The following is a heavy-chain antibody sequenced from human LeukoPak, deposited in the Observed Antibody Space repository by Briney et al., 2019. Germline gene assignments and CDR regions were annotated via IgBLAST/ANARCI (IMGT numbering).Heavy chain of an antibody. CDR1: GFTFSSYW. CDR3: ARAVDTAMVGYYFDY. D-gene: IGHD5-18*01. Sequence: GGSLRLSCAASGFTFSSYWMSWVRQAPGKGLEWVANIKQDGSEKYYVDSVKGRFTISRDNSKNTLYLQMGSLRAEDMAVYYCARAVDTAMVGYYFDYWGQGTLVTVSS. CDR2: IKQDGSEK. V-gene: IGHV3-7*01. J-gene: IGHJ4*02.